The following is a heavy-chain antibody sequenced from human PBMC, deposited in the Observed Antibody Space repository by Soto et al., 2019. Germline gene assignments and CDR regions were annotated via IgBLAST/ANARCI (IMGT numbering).Heavy chain of an antibody. CDR2: ISHDGSNK. Sequence: QVQLVESGGGVVQPGRSLRLSCAASGFTFSNYGMYWVRQAPGKGLGWVAVISHDGSNKNYADSVKGRFTISRDNPKNTLYLQMNSLRAKDTAVYYCAKIGQIYDCDGVCYVIDYWGQGALVTVSS. CDR3: AKIGQIYDCDGVCYVIDY. CDR1: GFTFSNYG. V-gene: IGHV3-30*18. D-gene: IGHD2-21*02. J-gene: IGHJ4*02.